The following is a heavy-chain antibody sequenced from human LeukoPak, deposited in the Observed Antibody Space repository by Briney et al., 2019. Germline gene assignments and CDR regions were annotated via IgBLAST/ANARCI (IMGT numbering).Heavy chain of an antibody. V-gene: IGHV4-38-2*01. Sequence: PSETLSLTCAVSGYSISSGYYWGWTRQPPGKGLEWIGSIYHSGSTYYNPSLKSRVTISVDTSKNQFSLKLSSVTAADTAVYYCARGSSGYEVDGPFDYWGQGTLVTVSS. D-gene: IGHD5-12*01. CDR1: GYSISSGYY. J-gene: IGHJ4*02. CDR3: ARGSSGYEVDGPFDY. CDR2: IYHSGST.